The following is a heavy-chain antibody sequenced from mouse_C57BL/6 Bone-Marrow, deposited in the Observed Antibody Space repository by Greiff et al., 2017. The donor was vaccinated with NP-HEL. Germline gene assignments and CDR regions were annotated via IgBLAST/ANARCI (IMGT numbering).Heavy chain of an antibody. J-gene: IGHJ4*01. V-gene: IGHV1-63*01. D-gene: IGHD1-1*01. CDR2: IYPGGGYT. CDR3: ALYYGSSSYAMDY. Sequence: QVQLQQSGAELVRPGTSVKMSCKASGYTFTNYWIGWAKQRPGHGLEWIGDIYPGGGYTNYNEKFKGKATLTADKSSSTAYMQFSSLTSEDSAIYYCALYYGSSSYAMDYWGQGTSVTVSS. CDR1: GYTFTNYW.